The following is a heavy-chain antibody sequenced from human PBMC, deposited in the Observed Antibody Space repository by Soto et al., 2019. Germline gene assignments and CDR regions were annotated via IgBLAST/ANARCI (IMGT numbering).Heavy chain of an antibody. CDR3: LGGRGAVIFAH. J-gene: IGHJ4*02. V-gene: IGHV3-48*02. CDR1: GFAFSSYG. CDR2: ITDSSSTI. D-gene: IGHD3-16*01. Sequence: GGSLRLSCAASGFAFSSYGMIWVRQAPGKGLEWIAHITDSSSTIYYADSVEGRFTISRDNAKNSLYLQMNSLRDEDTAMYYCLGGRGAVIFAHWGQGALV.